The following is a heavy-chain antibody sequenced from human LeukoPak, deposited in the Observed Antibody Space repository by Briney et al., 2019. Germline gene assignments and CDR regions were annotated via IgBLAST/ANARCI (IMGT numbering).Heavy chain of an antibody. CDR3: ARVIPYYDILTGYYGYYYYYMDV. Sequence: ASVKVSCKASGYTFTSYYMHWVRQAPGQGLEWMGIINPSGGSTSYAQKFQGRVTMTRDMSTSTVYMELSSLKSEDTAVYYCARVIPYYDILTGYYGYYYYYMDVWGKGTTVTISS. CDR1: GYTFTSYY. V-gene: IGHV1-46*01. D-gene: IGHD3-9*01. CDR2: INPSGGST. J-gene: IGHJ6*03.